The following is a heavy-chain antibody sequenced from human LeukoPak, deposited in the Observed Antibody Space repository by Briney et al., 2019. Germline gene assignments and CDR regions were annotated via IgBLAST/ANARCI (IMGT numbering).Heavy chain of an antibody. CDR1: GGTFSSYA. CDR2: IIPIFGTA. CDR3: ARASITIFGVVIRRTKNYYYYMDV. V-gene: IGHV1-69*01. D-gene: IGHD3-3*01. J-gene: IGHJ6*03. Sequence: SVKVSCKASGGTFSSYAISWVRQAPGQGLEWMGGIIPIFGTANYAQKFQGRVTITADESTGTAYMELTSLRSEDTAVYYCARASITIFGVVIRRTKNYYYYMDVWGKGTTVTVSS.